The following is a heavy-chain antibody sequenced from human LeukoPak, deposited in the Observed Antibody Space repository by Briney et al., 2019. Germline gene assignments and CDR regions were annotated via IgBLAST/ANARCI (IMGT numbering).Heavy chain of an antibody. Sequence: GGSLRLYCGASGFTFSDYYMSWIRQAPGKGLEWVSYISSTSSYRNHADSVKGRFTISRDNAKNSLYLQTNSLRAEDTAVYYCARFVRNCSSSSCSNWFDPWGQGTLVTVSS. CDR2: ISSTSSYR. J-gene: IGHJ5*02. CDR1: GFTFSDYY. V-gene: IGHV3-11*03. D-gene: IGHD2-15*01. CDR3: ARFVRNCSSSSCSNWFDP.